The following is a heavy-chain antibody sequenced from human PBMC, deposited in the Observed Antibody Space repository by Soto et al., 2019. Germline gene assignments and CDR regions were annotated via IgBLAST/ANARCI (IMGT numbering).Heavy chain of an antibody. CDR3: AKESHDYGGNKGSDY. CDR2: ISYDGSNK. V-gene: IGHV3-30*18. D-gene: IGHD4-17*01. J-gene: IGHJ4*02. Sequence: GGSLRLSCAASGFTFSSYGMHWVRQAPGKGLEWVAVISYDGSNKYYADSVKGRFTISRDNSKNTLYLQMNSLRAEDTAVYYCAKESHDYGGNKGSDYWGQGTLVTVSS. CDR1: GFTFSSYG.